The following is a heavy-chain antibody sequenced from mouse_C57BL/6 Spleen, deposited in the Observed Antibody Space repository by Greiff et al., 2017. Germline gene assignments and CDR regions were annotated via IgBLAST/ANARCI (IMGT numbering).Heavy chain of an antibody. CDR2: IYPGSGST. CDR1: GYTFTSYW. V-gene: IGHV1-55*01. D-gene: IGHD1-1*01. J-gene: IGHJ1*03. CDR3: ARSANYYGSSYWYFDV. Sequence: QVQLQQPGAELVKPGASVKMSCKASGYTFTSYWITWVKQRPGQGLEWIGDIYPGSGSTNYNEKFKSKATLTVDTSSSTSYMKLSSLTSEDSAVYYCARSANYYGSSYWYFDVWGTGTTFTVSS.